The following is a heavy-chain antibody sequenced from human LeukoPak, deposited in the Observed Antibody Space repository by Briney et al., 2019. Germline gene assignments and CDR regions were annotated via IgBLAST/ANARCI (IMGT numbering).Heavy chain of an antibody. V-gene: IGHV3-30*18. CDR3: AKEKLPSGYSFLTDY. Sequence: GRSLRLSCAASGFTFSSYGMHWVRQAPGKGPEWVAVISYDGPNKYYADSVKGRFTISRDDSKSTLYLQMNSLRAEDTAVYYCAKEKLPSGYSFLTDYWGQGTLVTVSS. D-gene: IGHD5-18*01. CDR2: ISYDGPNK. CDR1: GFTFSSYG. J-gene: IGHJ4*02.